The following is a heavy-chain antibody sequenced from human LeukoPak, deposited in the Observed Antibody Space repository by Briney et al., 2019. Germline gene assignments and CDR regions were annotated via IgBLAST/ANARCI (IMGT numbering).Heavy chain of an antibody. J-gene: IGHJ4*02. CDR3: ARDPHCSSTSCYFDY. D-gene: IGHD2-2*01. CDR2: IIPIFGTA. CDR1: GGTFSSYA. Sequence: SVKVSCKASGGTFSSYAISWVRQAPGQGLEWMGGIIPIFGTANYAQKFQGRVTITADESTSTAYMELRSLRSDDTAVCYCARDPHCSSTSCYFDYWGQGTLVTVSS. V-gene: IGHV1-69*13.